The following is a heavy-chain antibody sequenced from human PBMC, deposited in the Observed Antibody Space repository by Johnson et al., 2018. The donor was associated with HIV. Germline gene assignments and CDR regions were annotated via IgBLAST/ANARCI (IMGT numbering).Heavy chain of an antibody. Sequence: QVQLVESGGGLVKPGGSLRLSCAASGFTFSSYGMHWVRQAPGKGLEWVAFIRYDGSNKYYADSVKGRFTISRDNSKNTLYLQMNSLRAEDTAVYYCAKGLVVAASRDAFDIWGQGTMVTVSS. CDR3: AKGLVVAASRDAFDI. D-gene: IGHD2-15*01. CDR1: GFTFSSYG. J-gene: IGHJ3*02. CDR2: IRYDGSNK. V-gene: IGHV3-30*02.